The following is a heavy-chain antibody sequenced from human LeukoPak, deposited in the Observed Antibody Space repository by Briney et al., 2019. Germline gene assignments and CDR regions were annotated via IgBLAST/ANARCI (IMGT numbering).Heavy chain of an antibody. D-gene: IGHD4-11*01. CDR2: INQDGSEK. V-gene: IGHV3-7*01. Sequence: GGSLRLSCAVSGFTFSSYWMSWVRQAPGKGLEWVANINQDGSEKYYVVSVKGRFTISRDNAKNSLYLQMNSLRAEDTAVYYCARHSHSNYFDYWGQGTLVTVSS. J-gene: IGHJ4*02. CDR3: ARHSHSNYFDY. CDR1: GFTFSSYW.